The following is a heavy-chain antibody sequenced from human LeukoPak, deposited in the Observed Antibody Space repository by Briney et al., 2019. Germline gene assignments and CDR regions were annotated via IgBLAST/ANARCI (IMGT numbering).Heavy chain of an antibody. V-gene: IGHV4-4*07. J-gene: IGHJ6*03. CDR3: AREHGRLALGGYMDV. Sequence: SETLSLTCTVSGGSISSFYWSWIRQPAGKGLEWIGRIHASGNTDYNPSLKSRVTMSIDTSKNQFSLRLRSVTAADTAVYFCAREHGRLALGGYMDVWGKGTTVTVS. CDR1: GGSISSFY. CDR2: IHASGNT. D-gene: IGHD5-12*01.